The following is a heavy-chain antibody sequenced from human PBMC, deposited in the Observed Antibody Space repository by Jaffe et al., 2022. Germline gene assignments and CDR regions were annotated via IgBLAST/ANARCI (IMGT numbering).Heavy chain of an antibody. Sequence: QVQLQQWGAGLLKPSETLSLTCAVYGGSFSGYYWSWIRQPPGKGLEWIGEINHSGSTNYNPSLKSRVTISVDTSKNQFSLKLSSVTAADTAVYYCARESDGVVVVAAQITPWYYYMDVWGKGTTVTVSS. CDR1: GGSFSGYY. V-gene: IGHV4-34*01. CDR2: INHSGST. D-gene: IGHD2-15*01. CDR3: ARESDGVVVVAAQITPWYYYMDV. J-gene: IGHJ6*03.